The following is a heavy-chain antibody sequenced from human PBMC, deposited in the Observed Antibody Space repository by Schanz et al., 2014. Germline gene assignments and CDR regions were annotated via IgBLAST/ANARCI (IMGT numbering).Heavy chain of an antibody. D-gene: IGHD3-22*01. CDR2: IDPIAGIT. Sequence: QVQLVQSGAEVKKPGSSVKVSCKASGGTFSSDTFSWVRQAPGQGLEWMGRIDPIAGITNYAQRFQGRVTITADKSSDTAYMELSSLRSEDTAVYYCAREVGLYDRGWFDPWGQGTLVTVSS. J-gene: IGHJ5*02. V-gene: IGHV1-69*04. CDR1: GGTFSSDT. CDR3: AREVGLYDRGWFDP.